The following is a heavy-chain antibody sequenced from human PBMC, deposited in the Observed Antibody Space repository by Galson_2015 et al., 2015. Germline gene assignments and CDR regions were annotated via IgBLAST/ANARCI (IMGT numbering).Heavy chain of an antibody. CDR3: VRRPLYSGSYFGYFDY. CDR1: GYSFSIYW. D-gene: IGHD1-26*01. CDR2: IYPSDSET. V-gene: IGHV5-51*01. Sequence: QSGAEVKKPGESLEISCKASGYSFSIYWIGWVRQEPGEGLELVGIIYPSDSETRYSPSFQGHVTISADTSINTAYLQWNSLQTSATAMSYCVRRPLYSGSYFGYFDYWGQGTLVTVSS. J-gene: IGHJ4*02.